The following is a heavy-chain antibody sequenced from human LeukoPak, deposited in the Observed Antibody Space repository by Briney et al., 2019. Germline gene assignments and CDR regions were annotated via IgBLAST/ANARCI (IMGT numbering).Heavy chain of an antibody. CDR1: GFTFSSYA. CDR3: AKDEAVVVVAATPHDAFDI. CDR2: ISGSGGST. D-gene: IGHD2-15*01. V-gene: IGHV3-23*01. Sequence: GGSLRLSCAASGFTFSSYAMSWVRQAPGKGLEWVSAISGSGGSTYYADSVKGRFTISRDNSKNTLYLQMNNLRAEDTAVYYCAKDEAVVVVAATPHDAFDIWGQGTMVTVSS. J-gene: IGHJ3*02.